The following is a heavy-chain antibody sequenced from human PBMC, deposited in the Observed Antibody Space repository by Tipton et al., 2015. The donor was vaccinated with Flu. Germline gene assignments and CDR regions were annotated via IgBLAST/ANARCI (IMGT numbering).Heavy chain of an antibody. V-gene: IGHV1-46*01. D-gene: IGHD3-10*01. CDR3: ARDLGSGTSTFDD. Sequence: QSGAEVKKPGASVKISCKASGYTFSIYNIHWVRQAPGQGLEWMGIIYPSGGGTRYAQKFQGRVTVTRDKSTSTVYMELTSLRSEDTAVYYCARDLGSGTSTFDDWGQGTLVTVSS. CDR2: IYPSGGGT. J-gene: IGHJ4*02. CDR1: GYTFSIYN.